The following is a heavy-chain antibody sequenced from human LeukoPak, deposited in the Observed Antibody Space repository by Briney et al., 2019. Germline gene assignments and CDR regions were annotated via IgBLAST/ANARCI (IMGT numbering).Heavy chain of an antibody. V-gene: IGHV1-69*13. CDR1: GGTFSNYA. CDR2: IIPIFGTA. D-gene: IGHD2-2*01. J-gene: IGHJ6*02. CDR3: ARGPYQLPEAGKYYCYGMDV. Sequence: SVKVSCKASGGTFSNYAISWVRQAPGQGLEWMGGIIPIFGTANYAQKFQGRVTITADESTSTAYMELSSLRSEDTAVYYCARGPYQLPEAGKYYCYGMDVWGQGTTVTVSS.